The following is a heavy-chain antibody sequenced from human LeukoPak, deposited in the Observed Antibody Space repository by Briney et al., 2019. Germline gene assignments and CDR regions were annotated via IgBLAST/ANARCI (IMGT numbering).Heavy chain of an antibody. Sequence: TGGSLRLSCAASGFTVSSNYMSWVRKAPGKGLEWVSVIYSGGSTYYADSVKGRFTISRDNSKNTLYLQMNSLRAEDTAVYYCASEVTGRNAGWFDPWGQGTLVTVSS. J-gene: IGHJ5*02. V-gene: IGHV3-53*01. CDR3: ASEVTGRNAGWFDP. D-gene: IGHD3-10*01. CDR2: IYSGGST. CDR1: GFTVSSNY.